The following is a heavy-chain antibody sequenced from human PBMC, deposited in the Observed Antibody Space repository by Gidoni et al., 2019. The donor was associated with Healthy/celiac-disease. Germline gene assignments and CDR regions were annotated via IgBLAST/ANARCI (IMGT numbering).Heavy chain of an antibody. J-gene: IGHJ3*02. D-gene: IGHD6-19*01. Sequence: QVQLVQSGAEVKKPGASVKVSCKVSGYPLPELSMHWVRQAPGKGLEWMGGFDPEDGETIYAQKFQGRVTMTEDTSTDTAYMELSSLRSEDTAVYYCATGSIAVAADAFDIWGQGTMVTVSS. V-gene: IGHV1-24*01. CDR2: FDPEDGET. CDR1: GYPLPELS. CDR3: ATGSIAVAADAFDI.